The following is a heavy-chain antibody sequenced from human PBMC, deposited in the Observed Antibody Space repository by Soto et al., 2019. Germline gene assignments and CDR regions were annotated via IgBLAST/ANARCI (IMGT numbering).Heavy chain of an antibody. CDR3: ARDGNWNHEPFDY. Sequence: QVQLEQSTAEMKKPGASVKVSCESSGYTFSSKGFSWLRQAPGQRLEWMGWISGETGNTNYAPKFQARLTMTTDTSTATAYMELRSLRTDDTAVYYCARDGNWNHEPFDYWGQGTLVTVSS. D-gene: IGHD1-20*01. CDR1: GYTFSSKG. V-gene: IGHV1-18*01. CDR2: ISGETGNT. J-gene: IGHJ4*02.